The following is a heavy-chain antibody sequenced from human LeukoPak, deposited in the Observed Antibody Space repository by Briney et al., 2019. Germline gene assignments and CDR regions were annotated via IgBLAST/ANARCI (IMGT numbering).Heavy chain of an antibody. V-gene: IGHV4-38-2*02. CDR1: GYSISSGYY. CDR2: IYHSGST. Sequence: SETLSLTCTVSGYSISSGYYWGWIRQPPGKGLEWIGSIYHSGSTYYNPSLKSRVTISVDTSKNQFSLKLSSVTAADTAVYYCARVARYFDWLSARAYFDYWGQGTLVTVSS. CDR3: ARVARYFDWLSARAYFDY. D-gene: IGHD3-9*01. J-gene: IGHJ4*02.